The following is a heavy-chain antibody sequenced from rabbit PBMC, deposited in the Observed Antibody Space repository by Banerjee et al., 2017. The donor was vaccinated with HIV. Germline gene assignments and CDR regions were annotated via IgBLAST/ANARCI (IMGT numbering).Heavy chain of an antibody. CDR1: GFDFNTYN. D-gene: IGHD1-1*01. Sequence: QSLEESGGDLVKPGASLTLTCTASGFDFNTYNMCWVRQAPGKGLEWIACLYVDDSSTYYASWAKGRFTISKTSSTTVTLQMTSLTAADTATYFCARVTAYYRAFNLWGPGTLVTVS. V-gene: IGHV1S40*01. J-gene: IGHJ4*01. CDR3: ARVTAYYRAFNL. CDR2: LYVDDSST.